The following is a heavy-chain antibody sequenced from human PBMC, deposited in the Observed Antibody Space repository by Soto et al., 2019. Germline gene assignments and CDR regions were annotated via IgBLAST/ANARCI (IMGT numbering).Heavy chain of an antibody. Sequence: QVQLQESGPGLVKPSQTLSLTCTVSGGSISSGGYYWSWIRQHPGKGLEWIGYIYYSGSTYFNPSLKSRVTISVETSKNQFSLKLSSVTAADTAVYYCARDMFLGDHYYMDVWGKGTTVTVSS. CDR3: ARDMFLGDHYYMDV. V-gene: IGHV4-31*03. D-gene: IGHD3-10*02. J-gene: IGHJ6*03. CDR1: GGSISSGGYY. CDR2: IYYSGST.